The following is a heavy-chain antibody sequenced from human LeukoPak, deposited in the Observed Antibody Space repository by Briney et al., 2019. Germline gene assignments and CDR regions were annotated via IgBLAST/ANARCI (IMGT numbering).Heavy chain of an antibody. V-gene: IGHV4-34*01. CDR3: ARGLRYFDWLLYPSVPFDY. CDR2: INHGGST. J-gene: IGHJ4*02. Sequence: PSETLSLTCAVYGGSFSGYYWSWIRQPPGKGLEWIGEINHGGSTNYNPSLKSRVTISVDTSKNQFSLKLSSVTAADTAVYYCARGLRYFDWLLYPSVPFDYWGQGTLVTVSS. D-gene: IGHD3-9*01. CDR1: GGSFSGYY.